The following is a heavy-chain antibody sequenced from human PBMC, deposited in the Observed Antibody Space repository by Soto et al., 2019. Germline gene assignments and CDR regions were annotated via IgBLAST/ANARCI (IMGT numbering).Heavy chain of an antibody. D-gene: IGHD3-22*01. CDR3: ARLQYTVVIPFDM. Sequence: NPSETLSLTCTVSGGSISNYYWSWIRQSPEKGLEWIAYIHFSGNTNYNPSLKSRVTISVDTSKNQFSLKLTSVTAADTAMYYCARLQYTVVIPFDMWGQGTMVTVSS. V-gene: IGHV4-59*01. CDR1: GGSISNYY. J-gene: IGHJ3*02. CDR2: IHFSGNT.